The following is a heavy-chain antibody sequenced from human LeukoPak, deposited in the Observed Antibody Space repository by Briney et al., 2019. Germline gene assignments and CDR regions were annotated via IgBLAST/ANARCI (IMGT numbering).Heavy chain of an antibody. D-gene: IGHD4-11*01. CDR1: GGSISGYY. CDR3: ARDGSNWSNDYYHGVDV. J-gene: IGHJ6*02. V-gene: IGHV4-59*01. CDR2: VYYSGSA. Sequence: SETLSLTCTVSGGSISGYYWNWIRQPPGKGLEWLGYVYYSGSATYNPSLKSRVTISVDTSKNQFSLRLSSVTAADTAVYYCARDGSNWSNDYYHGVDVWGQGTTVTVSS.